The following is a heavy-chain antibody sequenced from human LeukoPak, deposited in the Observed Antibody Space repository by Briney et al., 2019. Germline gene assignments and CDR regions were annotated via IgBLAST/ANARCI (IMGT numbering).Heavy chain of an antibody. Sequence: PGGSLRLSCAASGFTFSSYAMSWVRQAPGKGLEWVSAISGSGGSTYYADSVKGRFTISRDNSKNTLYLQMNSLRAEDTAVYYCAKDGVYDSSGYYGYWGQGTLVTVSS. CDR2: ISGSGGST. CDR3: AKDGVYDSSGYYGY. J-gene: IGHJ4*02. CDR1: GFTFSSYA. V-gene: IGHV3-23*01. D-gene: IGHD3-22*01.